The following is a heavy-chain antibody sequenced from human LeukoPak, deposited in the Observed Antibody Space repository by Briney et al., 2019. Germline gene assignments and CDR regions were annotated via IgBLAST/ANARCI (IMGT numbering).Heavy chain of an antibody. Sequence: GGSLRLSCAASGFAFDDYAMFWVRQAPGKGLEWVSGINWDSKNIGYAASVKGRFTISRDNAKNSLYLQMNSLRAEDTAFYYCAKGNRDSSGFYYYYGMDVWGQGTTVTVSS. J-gene: IGHJ6*02. D-gene: IGHD3-22*01. CDR2: INWDSKNI. V-gene: IGHV3-9*01. CDR1: GFAFDDYA. CDR3: AKGNRDSSGFYYYYGMDV.